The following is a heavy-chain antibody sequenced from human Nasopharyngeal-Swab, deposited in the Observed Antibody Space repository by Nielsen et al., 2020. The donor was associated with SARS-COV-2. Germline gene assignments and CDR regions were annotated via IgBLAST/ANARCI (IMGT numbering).Heavy chain of an antibody. V-gene: IGHV3-7*03. J-gene: IGHJ5*02. CDR3: ARAQVAYSYGYPWFDP. Sequence: WIRQPPGKGLEWVANIKQDGSEKYYVDSVKGRFTISRDNAKNSLYLQMNRLRAEDTAVYYCARAQVAYSYGYPWFDPWGQGTLVTVSS. D-gene: IGHD5-18*01. CDR2: IKQDGSEK.